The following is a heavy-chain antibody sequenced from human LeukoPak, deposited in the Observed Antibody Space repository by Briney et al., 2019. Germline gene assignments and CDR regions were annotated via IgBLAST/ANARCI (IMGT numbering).Heavy chain of an antibody. CDR1: GGTFSNYA. D-gene: IGHD5-18*01. CDR3: AIVPRPGEYNYGYGGY. CDR2: INPNSGST. Sequence: GASVKVSCKASGGTFSNYAITWVRQAPGQGLEWMGWINPNSGSTNYAQKFQGRISMTRDMSTGTGYMELSSLRSEDTAVYYCAIVPRPGEYNYGYGGYWGQGTPVAVSS. V-gene: IGHV1-2*02. J-gene: IGHJ4*02.